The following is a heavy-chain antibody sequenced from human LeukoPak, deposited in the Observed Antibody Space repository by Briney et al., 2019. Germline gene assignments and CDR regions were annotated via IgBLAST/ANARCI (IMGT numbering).Heavy chain of an antibody. CDR2: IIPILGIA. J-gene: IGHJ6*02. CDR1: GYTFTSYD. Sequence: ASVKVSCKASGYTFTSYDINWVRQAPGQGLEWMGRIIPILGIANYAQKFQGRVTITADKSTSTAYMELSSLRSEDTAVYYCAKGAIFGVTTRGYGMDVWGQGTSVTVSS. CDR3: AKGAIFGVTTRGYGMDV. V-gene: IGHV1-69*04. D-gene: IGHD3-3*01.